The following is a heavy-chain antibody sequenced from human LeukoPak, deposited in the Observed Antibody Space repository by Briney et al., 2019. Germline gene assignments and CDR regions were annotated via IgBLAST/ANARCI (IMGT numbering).Heavy chain of an antibody. CDR3: ARDRNDILTGYPENWFDP. CDR1: GGSISSYY. D-gene: IGHD3-9*01. V-gene: IGHV4-4*07. J-gene: IGHJ5*02. CDR2: IYTSGST. Sequence: SETLSLTCTVSGGSISSYYWSWIRQPAGKGLVWIGRIYTSGSTNYNPSLKSRVTMSVDTSKNQFSLKLSSVTAADTAVYYCARDRNDILTGYPENWFDPWGQGTLVTVSS.